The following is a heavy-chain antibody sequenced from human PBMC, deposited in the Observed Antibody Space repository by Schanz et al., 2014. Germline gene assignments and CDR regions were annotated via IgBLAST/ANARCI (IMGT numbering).Heavy chain of an antibody. CDR3: ARGHLGTGA. CDR2: IITILGIP. D-gene: IGHD1-1*01. J-gene: IGHJ5*02. CDR1: GGTFSSYL. Sequence: QVQLVQSGAEVKKPGSSVKVSCKASGGTFSSYLISWERQAPGQGLEWMGRIITILGIPNYAEKFQGRVTFTTDKSTSTAYMELGSLKSGDTSVYSCARGHLGTGAWGQGTLVTVSS. V-gene: IGHV1-69*02.